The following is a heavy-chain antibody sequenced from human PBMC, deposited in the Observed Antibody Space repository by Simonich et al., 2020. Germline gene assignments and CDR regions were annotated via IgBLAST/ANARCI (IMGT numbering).Heavy chain of an antibody. CDR3: ARSHIAAAGTGYFQH. J-gene: IGHJ1*01. D-gene: IGHD6-13*01. V-gene: IGHV1-2*07. CDR2: INPNRGGT. CDR1: GYTFTGYY. Sequence: QVQLVQSGAEVKKPGASVKVSCKASGYTFTGYYMHWVRQAPGQGLEGMGWINPNRGGTNYAHKFQGRVTITRDTSSSTAYMERSRLRSDDTAVYYCARSHIAAAGTGYFQHWGQGTLVTVSS.